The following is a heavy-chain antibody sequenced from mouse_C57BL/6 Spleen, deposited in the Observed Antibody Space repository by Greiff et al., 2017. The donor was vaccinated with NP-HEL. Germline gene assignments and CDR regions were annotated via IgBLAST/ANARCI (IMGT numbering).Heavy chain of an antibody. CDR1: GFTIKDYY. CDR3: AGFSYDGYDVGFAY. J-gene: IGHJ3*01. V-gene: IGHV14-2*01. CDR2: IDPEDGDT. Sequence: EVQLQESGAELVKPGASVKLSCTASGFTIKDYYMHWVKQRTEQGLEWIGRIDPEDGDTKYAPKFQGKATITADTSSNTAYLQLSSLTSEDTAVYYCAGFSYDGYDVGFAYWGQGTLVTVSA. D-gene: IGHD2-3*01.